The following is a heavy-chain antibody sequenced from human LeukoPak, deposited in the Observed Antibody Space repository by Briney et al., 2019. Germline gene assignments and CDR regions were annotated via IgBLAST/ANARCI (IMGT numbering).Heavy chain of an antibody. CDR1: GGTFSSYA. Sequence: SVRVSCKASGGTFSSYAISWVRQAPGQGLEWMGGIIPIFGTANYAQKFQGRVTITADESTSTAYMELSSLRSEDTAVYYCASLVGYSYGPTGYYYYGMDVWGQGTTVTVSS. V-gene: IGHV1-69*13. J-gene: IGHJ6*02. CDR2: IIPIFGTA. CDR3: ASLVGYSYGPTGYYYYGMDV. D-gene: IGHD5-18*01.